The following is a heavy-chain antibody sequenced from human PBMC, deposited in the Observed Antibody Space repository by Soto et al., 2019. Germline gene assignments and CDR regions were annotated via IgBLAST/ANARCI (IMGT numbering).Heavy chain of an antibody. D-gene: IGHD2-21*01. CDR3: ARGVPVNGDCFDY. J-gene: IGHJ4*02. CDR2: IYYSGST. V-gene: IGHV4-59*01. CDR1: GGSISSYY. Sequence: QVQLQESGPGLVKPSETLSLTCTVSGGSISSYYWSWIRQPPGKGLEWIGYIYYSGSTNYNPSLKSRVTISVDTSKNQFSLKLSSVTAADTAVYYCARGVPVNGDCFDYWGQGTLVTVSS.